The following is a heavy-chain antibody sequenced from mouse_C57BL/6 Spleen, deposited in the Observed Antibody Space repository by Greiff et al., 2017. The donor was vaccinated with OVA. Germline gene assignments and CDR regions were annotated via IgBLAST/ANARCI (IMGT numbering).Heavy chain of an antibody. CDR2: ISSGSSTI. D-gene: IGHD3-3*01. CDR1: GFTFSDYG. V-gene: IGHV5-17*01. J-gene: IGHJ1*03. Sequence: EVQVVESGGGLVKPGGSLKLSCAASGFTFSDYGMHWVRQAPEKGLEWVAYISSGSSTIYYADTVKGRFTISRDNAKNTLFLQMTSPRSEDTAMYYCARGTGFWYFDVWGTGTTVTVSS. CDR3: ARGTGFWYFDV.